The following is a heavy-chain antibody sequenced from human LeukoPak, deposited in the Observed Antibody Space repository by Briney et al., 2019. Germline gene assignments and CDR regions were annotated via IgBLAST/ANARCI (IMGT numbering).Heavy chain of an antibody. J-gene: IGHJ4*02. D-gene: IGHD5-12*01. CDR1: GYSFTNYW. CDR3: ARHPKPHGDIVATIAAAGTFDY. Sequence: GESLKISCKGSGYSFTNYWIGWVRQMPGKGLEWMGIIYPGDSDTRYSPSFQGQVTISADKSISTAYLQWSSLKASDTAMYYCARHPKPHGDIVATIAAAGTFDYWGQGTLVTVSS. V-gene: IGHV5-51*01. CDR2: IYPGDSDT.